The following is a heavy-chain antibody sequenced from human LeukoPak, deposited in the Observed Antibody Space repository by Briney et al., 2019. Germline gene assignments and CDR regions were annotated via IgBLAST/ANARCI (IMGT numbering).Heavy chain of an antibody. CDR1: GGSISSYY. D-gene: IGHD3-9*01. Sequence: PSETLSLTCTVSGGSISSYYWSRIRQPPGKGLEWIGYIYYSGSTNYNPSLKSRVTISVDTSKNQFSLKLSYVTAADTAVYYCARLRQYYDILTGSKGYNWFDPWGQGTLVTVSS. CDR2: IYYSGST. CDR3: ARLRQYYDILTGSKGYNWFDP. V-gene: IGHV4-59*08. J-gene: IGHJ5*02.